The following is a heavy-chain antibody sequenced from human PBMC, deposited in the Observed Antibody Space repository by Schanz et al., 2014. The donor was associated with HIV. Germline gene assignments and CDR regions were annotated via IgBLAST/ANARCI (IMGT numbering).Heavy chain of an antibody. CDR3: ARGESSAWPPPRDY. J-gene: IGHJ4*02. CDR2: INPYNGDT. D-gene: IGHD6-25*01. Sequence: QVQLVQFGTEMKKPGASVKVSCKASGYTFTSYGISWVRQAPGQGFEWMGWINPYNGDTDSAQKLQGRVTMTTDTSTSTAYMELRSLRIDDTAVYYCARGESSAWPPPRDYWGQGTLVTVSS. V-gene: IGHV1-18*01. CDR1: GYTFTSYG.